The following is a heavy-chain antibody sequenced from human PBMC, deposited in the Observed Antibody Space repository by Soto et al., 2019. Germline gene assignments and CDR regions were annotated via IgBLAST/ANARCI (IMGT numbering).Heavy chain of an antibody. J-gene: IGHJ6*03. V-gene: IGHV1-46*03. CDR3: ARDGPPCSGGSCYSLVTYYYYYYMDV. D-gene: IGHD2-15*01. CDR2: INPSGGST. CDR1: GYTYTSYY. Sequence: ASVKVCCKSSGYTYTSYYMHCVRPAPGQGLEWMGIINPSGGSTSYAQKFQGRVTMTRDTSTSTVYMELSSLRSEDTAVYYCARDGPPCSGGSCYSLVTYYYYYYMDVWGKGTTVTVSS.